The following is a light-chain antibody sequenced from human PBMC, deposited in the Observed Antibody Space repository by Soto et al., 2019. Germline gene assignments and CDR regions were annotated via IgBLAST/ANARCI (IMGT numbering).Light chain of an antibody. CDR2: RNN. V-gene: IGLV1-47*01. CDR1: SSNLGSNY. J-gene: IGLJ1*01. Sequence: QSVLTQPPSASGTPGQRVTISCSGSSSNLGSNYVYWYQQLPGTAPKLLIYRNNQRPSGVPDRFSGSKSGTSASLAISGLRSEDEADDYCAAWYDSRRGPLYVFGTGTKLTVL. CDR3: AAWYDSRRGPLYV.